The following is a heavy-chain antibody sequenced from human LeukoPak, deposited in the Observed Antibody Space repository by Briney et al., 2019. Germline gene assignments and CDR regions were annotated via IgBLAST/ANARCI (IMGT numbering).Heavy chain of an antibody. V-gene: IGHV1-69*04. D-gene: IGHD1-26*01. CDR3: ARSGSYGQDWFAP. CDR1: GGTFSSYA. CDR2: IIPILGIA. Sequence: GASVKVSCKASGGTFSSYAISWVRQAPGQGLEWMGRIIPILGIANYAQKFQGRVTITADKSTSTAYMELSSLRSEDTAVYYCARSGSYGQDWFAPWGQGPLVTVSS. J-gene: IGHJ5*02.